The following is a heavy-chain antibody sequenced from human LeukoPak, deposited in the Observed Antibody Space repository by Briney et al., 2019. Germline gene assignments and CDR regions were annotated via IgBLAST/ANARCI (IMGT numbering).Heavy chain of an antibody. J-gene: IGHJ3*01. Sequence: GGSLRLSCAAFGFTFSSYWMRWVRQAPGKGLVWVSRINSDGSNTNYADSVKGRFTISRDNAKNTLYLQMNSLRAEDTAVYYCARGTGYAVFDVWGQGTMVTVSS. D-gene: IGHD5-12*01. CDR3: ARGTGYAVFDV. CDR1: GFTFSSYW. CDR2: INSDGSNT. V-gene: IGHV3-74*01.